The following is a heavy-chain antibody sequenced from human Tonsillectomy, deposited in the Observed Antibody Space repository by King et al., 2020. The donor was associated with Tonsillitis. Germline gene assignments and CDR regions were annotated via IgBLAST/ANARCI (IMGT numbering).Heavy chain of an antibody. CDR3: ATLLVDSGSYYNNWFDP. V-gene: IGHV3-30-3*01. CDR1: GFIFSNYT. J-gene: IGHJ5*02. D-gene: IGHD3-10*01. CDR2: ISSDGSNK. Sequence: VQLVESGGGVVQPGRSLRLSCAASGFIFSNYTMNWVRQTPGKGLEWVAVISSDGSNKYYANSVKGRFTISRDNSKKTLYLRMNSLRAEDTAVYYCATLLVDSGSYYNNWFDPWGQGTLVTVSS.